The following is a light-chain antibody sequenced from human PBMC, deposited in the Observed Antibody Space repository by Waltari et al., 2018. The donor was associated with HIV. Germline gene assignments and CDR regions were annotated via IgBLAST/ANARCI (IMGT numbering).Light chain of an antibody. CDR2: AAS. CDR3: QQYHSYPMT. CDR1: QDVTKS. J-gene: IGKJ5*01. V-gene: IGKV1-16*01. Sequence: DIQMTQSPSSLSASVGDRVTLTCRASQDVTKSIAWFQQKPGKAPKSLIFAASSLRSGVPSGFSGSGSGTDFTLTISGLLPEDFATYYCQQYHSYPMTFGQGTRLEIK.